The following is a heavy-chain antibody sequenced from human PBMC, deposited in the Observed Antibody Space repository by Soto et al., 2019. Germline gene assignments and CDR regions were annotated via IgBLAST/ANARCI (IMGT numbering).Heavy chain of an antibody. V-gene: IGHV1-3*01. J-gene: IGHJ5*02. CDR2: INAGNGNT. CDR3: ARSLYDILTGFVYNWFGP. D-gene: IGHD3-9*01. CDR1: GYTFSNYH. Sequence: ASVKVSCKASGYTFSNYHMHWVRQAPGQRLEWMGWINAGNGNTKYSQKFQGRVTITRDTSATTAYMELSSLRSEDTAVYYCARSLYDILTGFVYNWFGPWGQGTLVTVSS.